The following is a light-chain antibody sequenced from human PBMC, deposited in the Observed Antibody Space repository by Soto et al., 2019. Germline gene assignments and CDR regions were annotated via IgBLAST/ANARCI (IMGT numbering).Light chain of an antibody. CDR1: QGISSA. V-gene: IGKV1-13*02. CDR3: QQFNSYPLT. CDR2: DAS. Sequence: AIQLTQSPSSLSASVGDRVTITCRASQGISSALAWYQQKSGQAPTLLIYDASSLESGVPSRFSGSGSGTDFTLTISSLQPEDFATYYCQQFNSYPLTFGGGTKVEIK. J-gene: IGKJ4*01.